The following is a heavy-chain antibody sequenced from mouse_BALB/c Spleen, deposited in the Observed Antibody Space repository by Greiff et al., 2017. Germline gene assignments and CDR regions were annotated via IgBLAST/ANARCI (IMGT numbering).Heavy chain of an antibody. CDR1: GYSFTSYW. CDR2: IYPGNSDT. D-gene: IGHD1-1*01. V-gene: IGHV1-5*01. J-gene: IGHJ1*01. Sequence: EVKLQQSGTVLARPGASVKMSCKASGYSFTSYWMHWVKQRPGQGLKWIGAIYPGNSDTSYNQKFKGKAKLTAVTSASTAYMELSSLTNEDSAVYYCTREGYGSSRWYFDVWGAGTTVTVSS. CDR3: TREGYGSSRWYFDV.